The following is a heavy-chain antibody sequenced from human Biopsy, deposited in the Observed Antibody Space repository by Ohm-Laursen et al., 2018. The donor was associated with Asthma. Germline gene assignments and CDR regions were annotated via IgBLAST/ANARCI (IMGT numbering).Heavy chain of an antibody. V-gene: IGHV3-30*18. CDR3: AKRRGYSGHDNDY. J-gene: IGHJ4*02. CDR1: GFMFRSFG. CDR2: ISYDGNHK. Sequence: ITLTCAASGFMFRSFGMHWVRQAPGKGLEWVAVISYDGNHKFYEDSVKGRFTISRDNSKNTLYLQMNSLRTEDTAVYYWAKRRGYSGHDNDYWGQGTLVIVSS. D-gene: IGHD5-12*01.